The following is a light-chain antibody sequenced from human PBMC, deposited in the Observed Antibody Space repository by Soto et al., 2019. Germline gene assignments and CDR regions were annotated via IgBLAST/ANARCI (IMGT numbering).Light chain of an antibody. CDR3: QQYNSYSPWT. Sequence: DIQMTQSPSTLSASVGDKVTITCRASQSISSWLAWYQQKPGKAPKLLIYKASSLESGVPSRFSGSGSRREFTLTISSLQPDDFATYFCQQYNSYSPWTFDQGTKVEIK. V-gene: IGKV1-5*03. J-gene: IGKJ1*01. CDR1: QSISSW. CDR2: KAS.